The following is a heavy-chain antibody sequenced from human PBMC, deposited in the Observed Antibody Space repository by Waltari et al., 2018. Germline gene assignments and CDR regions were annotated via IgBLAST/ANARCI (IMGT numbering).Heavy chain of an antibody. V-gene: IGHV3-66*02. Sequence: SGGGLVQPGGSLRLSCTAPGVTIDSNYMNWLRQAPGKGLEWISVIFADGTTHFADSVRGRFVISRDKSENTLYLQMNFVRADDSSVYYCTRGGHPNSWGQGTLVTVSS. CDR2: IFADGTT. CDR1: GVTIDSNY. CDR3: TRGGHPNS. D-gene: IGHD7-27*01. J-gene: IGHJ1*01.